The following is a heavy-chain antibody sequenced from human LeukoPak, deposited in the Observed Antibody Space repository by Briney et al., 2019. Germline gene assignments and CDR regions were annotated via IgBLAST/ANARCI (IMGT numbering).Heavy chain of an antibody. J-gene: IGHJ6*04. CDR3: AELGITMIGGV. Sequence: GGSLRLSCAASGFTFSSYSMNWVRQAPGKGLEWVSYISSSSSTIYDADSVKGRFTISRDNAKNSLYLQMNSLRAEDTAVYYCAELGITMIGGVWGKGTTVTISS. CDR2: ISSSSSTI. V-gene: IGHV3-48*01. D-gene: IGHD3-10*02. CDR1: GFTFSSYS.